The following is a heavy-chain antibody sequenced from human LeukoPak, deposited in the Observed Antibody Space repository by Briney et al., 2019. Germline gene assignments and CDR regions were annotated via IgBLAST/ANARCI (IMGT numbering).Heavy chain of an antibody. V-gene: IGHV3-7*02. Sequence: PLGSLRLSCADPGFTFSSSLMSWVRQAPGKRRGWGANIKQEVSEKYYVDSVKGRFTISRDNAKNSLYLQMNSLRAEDTAVYYCARVSYYYYGSGSYSQDAFDIWGQGTMVTVSS. CDR2: IKQEVSEK. D-gene: IGHD3-10*01. CDR3: ARVSYYYYGSGSYSQDAFDI. J-gene: IGHJ3*02. CDR1: GFTFSSSL.